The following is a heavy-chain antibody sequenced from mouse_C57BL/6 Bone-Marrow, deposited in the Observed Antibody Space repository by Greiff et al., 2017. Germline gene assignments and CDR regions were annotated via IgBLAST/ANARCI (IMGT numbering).Heavy chain of an antibody. CDR2: ISDGGSYT. V-gene: IGHV5-4*01. J-gene: IGHJ2*01. CDR3: ARDYGSSFDY. CDR1: GFTFSSYA. D-gene: IGHD1-1*01. Sequence: DVKLVESGGGLVKPGGSLKLSCAASGFTFSSYAMSWVRQTPEKRLEWVATISDGGSYTYYPDNVKGRFTISRDNAKNNLYMQMSHLKSEDTAMYYCARDYGSSFDYWGRGTTPTVSS.